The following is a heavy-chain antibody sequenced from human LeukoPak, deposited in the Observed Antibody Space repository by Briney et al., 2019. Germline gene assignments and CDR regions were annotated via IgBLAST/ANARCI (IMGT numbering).Heavy chain of an antibody. CDR3: ARGAPIDY. CDR2: IYNDETSA. CDR1: GFTFSTHA. V-gene: IGHV3-74*01. Sequence: GGSLRLSCAASGFTFSTHAMYWVRQGPGKGLVWVSRIYNDETSATYADSVKGRFTISRDNAKNTLYLQMDSLRVDDTAVYYCARGAPIDYWGQGTLVTVSS. J-gene: IGHJ4*02.